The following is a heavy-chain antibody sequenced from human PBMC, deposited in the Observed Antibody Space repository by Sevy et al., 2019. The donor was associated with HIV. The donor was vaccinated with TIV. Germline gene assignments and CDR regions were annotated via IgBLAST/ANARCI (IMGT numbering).Heavy chain of an antibody. CDR3: XXXXXXRSIFDY. CDR1: GGSFSGYY. Sequence: SETLSLTCAVYGGSFSGYYWSWIRQPPGKGLEWIGEINHSGSTNYNPSLKSRVTISVDTSKNQFSLKLSSVTAADTXXXXXXXXXXXRSIFDYWGQGTLVTVSS. CDR2: INHSGST. V-gene: IGHV4-34*01. J-gene: IGHJ4*02.